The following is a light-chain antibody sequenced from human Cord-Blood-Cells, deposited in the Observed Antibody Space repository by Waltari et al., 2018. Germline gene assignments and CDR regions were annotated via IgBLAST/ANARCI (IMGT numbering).Light chain of an antibody. CDR3: QQYDNLPFT. CDR1: QDIRNY. CDR2: DAS. Sequence: DIQMTQSPHSLSASVGDRVTITCQASQDIRNYLNCYQQKPGKAPKLLIYDASNLETGVPSRFSGSGSGTDFTFTISSLQPEDIATYYCQQYDNLPFTFGPGTKVDIK. J-gene: IGKJ3*01. V-gene: IGKV1-33*01.